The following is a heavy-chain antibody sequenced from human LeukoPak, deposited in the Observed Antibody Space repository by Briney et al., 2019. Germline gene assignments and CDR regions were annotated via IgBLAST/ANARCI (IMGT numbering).Heavy chain of an antibody. V-gene: IGHV3-23*01. CDR1: GFTFRNYA. Sequence: GGSLRLSCAASGFTFRNYAMGWVRQAPGKGLEWVSVISAADGDNTYYADSVKGRFTISRDNSKNTLYLQMNSLRAEDTAVYYCARDRPIGSNDQGYFDYWGQGTLVTVSS. J-gene: IGHJ4*02. CDR3: ARDRPIGSNDQGYFDY. CDR2: ISAADGDNT. D-gene: IGHD1-26*01.